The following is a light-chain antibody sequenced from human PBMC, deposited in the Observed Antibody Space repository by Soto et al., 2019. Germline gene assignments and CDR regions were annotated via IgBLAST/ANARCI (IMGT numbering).Light chain of an antibody. V-gene: IGLV4-60*02. Sequence: QSVLTQSSSASASLGSSVKLTCTLSSGHSSYIIAWHQQQPGKAPRYLMKLEGSGSYNKGSGVPDRFSGSSSGADRYLTISNLQFEDEGDYYCETWDGNTRVFGGGSKLTVL. CDR2: LEGSGSY. CDR3: ETWDGNTRV. J-gene: IGLJ2*01. CDR1: SGHSSYI.